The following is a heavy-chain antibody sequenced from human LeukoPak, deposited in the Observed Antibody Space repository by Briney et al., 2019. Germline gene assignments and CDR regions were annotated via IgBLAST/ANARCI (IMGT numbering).Heavy chain of an antibody. CDR2: ISSSSSYI. CDR1: GFTFSSYS. CDR3: ARDGYYDILTGFPQYGMDV. J-gene: IGHJ6*02. D-gene: IGHD3-9*01. V-gene: IGHV3-21*01. Sequence: GGSLRLSCAASGFTFSSYSMRWVRQAPGRGLEWVSSISSSSSYIYYADSVKGRFTISRDNAKNSLYLQKNSLRAEDTAVYYCARDGYYDILTGFPQYGMDVWGQGTTVTVSS.